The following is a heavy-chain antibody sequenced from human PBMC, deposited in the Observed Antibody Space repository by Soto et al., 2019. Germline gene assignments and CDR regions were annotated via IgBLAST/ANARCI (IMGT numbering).Heavy chain of an antibody. CDR3: ASSTYGDTYYDY. Sequence: ASVKVSCKASENTFSTYSLHWVRQAPGQGLEWMGGIILPFGTANYAQKFQGRVTITADESMTTAYMELSGLRSEDTAVYYCASSTYGDTYYDYWGQGTLVTVSS. CDR1: ENTFSTYS. D-gene: IGHD3-10*01. J-gene: IGHJ4*02. CDR2: IILPFGTA. V-gene: IGHV1-69*13.